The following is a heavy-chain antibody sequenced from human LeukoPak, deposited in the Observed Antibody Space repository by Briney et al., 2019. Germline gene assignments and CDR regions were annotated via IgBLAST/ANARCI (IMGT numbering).Heavy chain of an antibody. Sequence: GGSLRLSCAASGFTFSSYSMNWVRQAPGKGLEWVSSISSSSSYIYYADSVKGRFTISRDNAKNSLYLQMNSLRAEDTAVYYCARWVVVTARRFDYWGQGTLVTVSS. CDR1: GFTFSSYS. D-gene: IGHD2-21*02. CDR2: ISSSSSYI. V-gene: IGHV3-21*01. J-gene: IGHJ4*02. CDR3: ARWVVVTARRFDY.